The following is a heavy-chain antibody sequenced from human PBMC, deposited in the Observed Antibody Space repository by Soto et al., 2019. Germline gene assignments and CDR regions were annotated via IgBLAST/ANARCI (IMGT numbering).Heavy chain of an antibody. V-gene: IGHV4-59*01. J-gene: IGHJ4*02. CDR3: ASDGGDRRFDY. CDR1: GGSSNSYY. Sequence: PSETLSLTCTVSGGSSNSYYWSWIRQPPGKGLEWIGYIYYSGSTNYNPSLKSRVTISIDTSKNQFSLKLSSVTAADTAFYYCASDGGDRRFDYWGQGTLVTVSS. D-gene: IGHD3-10*01. CDR2: IYYSGST.